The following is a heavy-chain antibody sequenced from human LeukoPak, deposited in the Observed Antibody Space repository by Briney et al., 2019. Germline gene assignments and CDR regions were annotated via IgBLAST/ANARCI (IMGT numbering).Heavy chain of an antibody. V-gene: IGHV3-21*01. CDR3: AREGITIFGVVPDY. D-gene: IGHD3-3*01. CDR1: GFTFSSYS. Sequence: GGSLRLSCAASGFTFSSYSMNWVRQAPGKGLEWVSSISSSSSYIYYADSVKGRFTISRDNAKNSLYLQMNGLRAEDTAVYYCAREGITIFGVVPDYWGQGTLVTVSS. CDR2: ISSSSSYI. J-gene: IGHJ4*02.